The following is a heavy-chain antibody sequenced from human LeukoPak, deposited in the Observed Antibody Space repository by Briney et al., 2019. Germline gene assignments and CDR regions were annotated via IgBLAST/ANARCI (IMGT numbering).Heavy chain of an antibody. V-gene: IGHV1-69*05. J-gene: IGHJ4*02. Sequence: SVKVSCKASGGTFSSYAISWVRQAPGQGLEWMGGIIPIFGTANYAQKFQGRVTMTRDTSTSTVYMELSSLRSEDTAVYYCARGYYYGSGNSGADYWGQGTLVTVSS. D-gene: IGHD3-10*01. CDR1: GGTFSSYA. CDR3: ARGYYYGSGNSGADY. CDR2: IIPIFGTA.